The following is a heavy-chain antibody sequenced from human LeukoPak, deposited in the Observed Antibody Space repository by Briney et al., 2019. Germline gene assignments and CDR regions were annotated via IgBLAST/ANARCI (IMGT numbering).Heavy chain of an antibody. V-gene: IGHV3-30*02. CDR3: AKDQVGYCSSTSCSEDALDI. D-gene: IGHD2-2*01. CDR2: IRYDGSNK. Sequence: PGGSLRLSCAASGFTFSSYGMHWVRQAPGKGLEWVAFIRYDGSNKYYADSVKGRFTISRDNSKNTLYLQMNSLRAEDTAVYYCAKDQVGYCSSTSCSEDALDIWGQGTMVTVSS. CDR1: GFTFSSYG. J-gene: IGHJ3*02.